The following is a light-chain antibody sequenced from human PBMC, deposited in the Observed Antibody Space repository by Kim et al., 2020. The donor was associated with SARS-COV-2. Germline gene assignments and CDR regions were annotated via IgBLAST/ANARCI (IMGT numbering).Light chain of an antibody. V-gene: IGKV3-15*01. CDR3: QQYNNWPPWT. CDR1: QSVNSN. Sequence: SPRERATLSGRASQSVNSNLAWYQQKPGQAPRLLIYAASTRATGIPARFSGSGSGTEFTLPISSLQSEDFAVYYCQQYNNWPPWTFGQGTKVEIK. CDR2: AAS. J-gene: IGKJ1*01.